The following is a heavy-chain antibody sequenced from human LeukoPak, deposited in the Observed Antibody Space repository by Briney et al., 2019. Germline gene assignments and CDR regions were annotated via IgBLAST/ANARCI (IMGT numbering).Heavy chain of an antibody. J-gene: IGHJ4*02. CDR2: ISSSGSTT. D-gene: IGHD6-13*01. Sequence: GGSLRLSCAASGFTFSSYEMNWVRQAPGKGLEWVSYISSSGSTTYYADSVKGRFTISRDNAKNSLYLQMNSLRAEDTAVYYCARDGYSSSWYFHYFDYWGQGTLVTVSS. CDR1: GFTFSSYE. CDR3: ARDGYSSSWYFHYFDY. V-gene: IGHV3-48*03.